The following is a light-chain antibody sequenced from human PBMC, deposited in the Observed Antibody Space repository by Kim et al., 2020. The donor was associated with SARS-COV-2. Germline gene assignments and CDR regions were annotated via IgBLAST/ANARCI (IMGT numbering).Light chain of an antibody. CDR3: QVWDSSSDHRV. CDR2: YDS. V-gene: IGLV3-21*04. J-gene: IGLJ2*01. Sequence: SYELTQPLSVSVSPGKTARITCGGNNTGSKSVHWYQQKPGQAPVLVIYYDSDRPSGIPERFSGSNSGNTATLTISRVEAGDEADYYCQVWDSSSDHRVFGGGTKLTVL. CDR1: NTGSKS.